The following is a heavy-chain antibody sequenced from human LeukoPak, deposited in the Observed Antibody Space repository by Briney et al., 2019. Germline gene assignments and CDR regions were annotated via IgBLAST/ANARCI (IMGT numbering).Heavy chain of an antibody. D-gene: IGHD5-18*01. J-gene: IGHJ6*03. Sequence: ASVKVSCKASGYTFTSYAMNWVRQAPGQGLEWMGWINTNTGNPTYAQGFTGRFVFSLDTSVSTAYLQISSLKAEDTAVYYCARVHHSYGAGAPYYYYYMDVWGKGTTVTVSS. CDR3: ARVHHSYGAGAPYYYYYMDV. V-gene: IGHV7-4-1*02. CDR1: GYTFTSYA. CDR2: INTNTGNP.